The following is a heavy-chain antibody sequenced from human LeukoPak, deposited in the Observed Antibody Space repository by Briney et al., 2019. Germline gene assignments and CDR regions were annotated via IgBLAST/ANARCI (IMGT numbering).Heavy chain of an antibody. CDR1: VYSFTGYC. V-gene: IGHV1-2*02. CDR2: INPNSGGT. D-gene: IGHD4/OR15-4a*01. J-gene: IGHJ5*02. CDR3: ARDPGAYYPYNCFHP. Sequence: ASVTVSFTSSVYSFTGYCMHWVRQAPGQGREGMGWINPNSGGTNCAQKFQGRGSMTRDTSISTAYMELSRLTSDDTAVYYCARDPGAYYPYNCFHPWGQGTLVTVSS.